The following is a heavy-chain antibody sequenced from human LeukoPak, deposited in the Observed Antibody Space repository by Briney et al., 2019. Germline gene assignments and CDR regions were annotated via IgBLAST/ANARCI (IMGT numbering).Heavy chain of an antibody. CDR3: ARYRFGDYGEKKLDY. J-gene: IGHJ4*02. Sequence: SETLSLTCAVYGGSFSGYYWSWIRQPPGKGLEWIGEINHSGSTNYNPSLKSRVTISVDTSKNQFSLKLSSVTAADTAVYYCARYRFGDYGEKKLDYWGQGTLVTVSS. CDR2: INHSGST. D-gene: IGHD4-17*01. CDR1: GGSFSGYY. V-gene: IGHV4-34*01.